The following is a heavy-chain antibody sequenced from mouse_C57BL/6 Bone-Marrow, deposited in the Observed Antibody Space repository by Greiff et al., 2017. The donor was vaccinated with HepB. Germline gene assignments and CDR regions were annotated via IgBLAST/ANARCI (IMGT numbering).Heavy chain of an antibody. CDR1: GFNIKNTY. J-gene: IGHJ3*01. CDR3: APITTAKEGFAY. Sequence: DVKLQESVAELVRPGASVKLSCTASGFNIKNTYMHWVKQRPEQGLEWIGRIDPANGNTKYAPKFQGKATITADTSSNTAYLQLSSLTSEDTAIYYCAPITTAKEGFAYWGQGTLVTVSA. CDR2: IDPANGNT. V-gene: IGHV14-3*01. D-gene: IGHD1-1*01.